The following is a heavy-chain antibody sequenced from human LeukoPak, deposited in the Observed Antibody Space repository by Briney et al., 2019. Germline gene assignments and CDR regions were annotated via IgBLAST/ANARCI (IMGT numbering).Heavy chain of an antibody. V-gene: IGHV1-2*02. D-gene: IGHD4-23*01. CDR3: ARDRYFGGNSYGY. CDR2: INCNTGDT. Sequence: GASVKVSCKASGYTFTFYFIHRVRQAPGQRPEWMGWINCNTGDTNYAQKFQGRVSMTRDTSTSTLYMDLTSLTSDDTAVYYCARDRYFGGNSYGYWGQGTLVTVSS. J-gene: IGHJ4*02. CDR1: GYTFTFYF.